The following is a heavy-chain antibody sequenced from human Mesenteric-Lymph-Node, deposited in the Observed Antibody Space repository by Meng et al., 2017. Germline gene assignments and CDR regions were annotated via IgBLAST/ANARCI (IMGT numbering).Heavy chain of an antibody. CDR2: IFHSGST. CDR3: ARPRRWLQSEFDF. V-gene: IGHV4-39*01. Sequence: QVQLQLGGAGLLKPSETLSLTCTVSGGSISNSNFYWGWIRQPPGKGLEWIGSIFHSGSTYYNPSLKSRVTVSVDTSKNQFSLKLNSVTTADTAMYYCARPRRWLQSEFDFWGPGTLVTVSS. CDR1: GGSISNSNFY. J-gene: IGHJ4*02. D-gene: IGHD5-24*01.